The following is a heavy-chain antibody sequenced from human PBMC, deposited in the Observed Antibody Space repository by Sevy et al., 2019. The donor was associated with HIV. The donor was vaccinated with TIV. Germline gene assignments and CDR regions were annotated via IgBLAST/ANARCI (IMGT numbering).Heavy chain of an antibody. CDR3: ARDHGRGYSGDDYPGY. D-gene: IGHD5-12*01. CDR1: GFTFSSYA. J-gene: IGHJ4*02. CDR2: ISYDGSNK. Sequence: GGSLRLSCAASGFTFSSYAMHWVRQAPGKGLEWVAVISYDGSNKYYADSVKGRFTISRDNSKNTLYLQMNSLRAEDTAVYYCARDHGRGYSGDDYPGYWGQGTLVTVSS. V-gene: IGHV3-30-3*01.